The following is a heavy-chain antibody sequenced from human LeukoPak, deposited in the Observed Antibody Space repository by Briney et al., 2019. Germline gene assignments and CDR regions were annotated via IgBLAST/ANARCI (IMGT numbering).Heavy chain of an antibody. V-gene: IGHV1-2*02. Sequence: ASVKVSCKASGYTFTSYDINWVRQATGQGLEWMGWINPNSGGTNYAQKFQGRVTMTRDTSISTAYMELSRLRSDDTAVYYCARARPYDYVWGSYRYLFDYWGQGTLVTVSS. CDR3: ARARPYDYVWGSYRYLFDY. D-gene: IGHD3-16*02. J-gene: IGHJ4*02. CDR1: GYTFTSYD. CDR2: INPNSGGT.